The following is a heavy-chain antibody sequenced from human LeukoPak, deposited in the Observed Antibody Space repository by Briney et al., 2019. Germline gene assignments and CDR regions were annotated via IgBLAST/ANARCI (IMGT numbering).Heavy chain of an antibody. V-gene: IGHV6-1*01. D-gene: IGHD7-27*01. Sequence: SQTLSLTCAISGDSVSSNSAAWNWITQSPSRGLEWLVRTNYRSKWYNDYAVSVKSRITINPDTSKNQFSLQLNSVTPEDTAVYYCARSGASGRWYSDLWGRGTLVTVSS. CDR3: ARSGASGRWYSDL. CDR2: TNYRSKWYN. CDR1: GDSVSSNSAA. J-gene: IGHJ2*01.